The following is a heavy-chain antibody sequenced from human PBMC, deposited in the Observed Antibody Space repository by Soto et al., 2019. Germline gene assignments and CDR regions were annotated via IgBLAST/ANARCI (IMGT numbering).Heavy chain of an antibody. D-gene: IGHD3-22*01. V-gene: IGHV3-23*01. CDR2: ISGSGGST. Sequence: EVQLLESGGGLVQPGGSLRLSCAASGFTFSSYAMSWVRQAPGKGLEWVSAISGSGGSTYYADSVKGRFTISRDNSKNTLYLQMNSLRAEDTAVYYCAKNNPQYYYDSSGYRFDYWGQGTLVTVSS. J-gene: IGHJ4*02. CDR3: AKNNPQYYYDSSGYRFDY. CDR1: GFTFSSYA.